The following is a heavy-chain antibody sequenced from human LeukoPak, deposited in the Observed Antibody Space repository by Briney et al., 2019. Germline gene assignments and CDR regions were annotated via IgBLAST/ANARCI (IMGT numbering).Heavy chain of an antibody. CDR3: ASRPYYYDSSGYLESFAFDI. D-gene: IGHD3-22*01. CDR2: IIPIFGTA. CDR1: GGTFSSYA. V-gene: IGHV1-69*06. Sequence: SVTVSCKASGGTFSSYAISWVRHAPGQGLEWMGGIIPIFGTANYAQKFQGRVTITADKSTSTAYMELSSLRSEDTAVYYCASRPYYYDSSGYLESFAFDIWGQGTMVTVSS. J-gene: IGHJ3*02.